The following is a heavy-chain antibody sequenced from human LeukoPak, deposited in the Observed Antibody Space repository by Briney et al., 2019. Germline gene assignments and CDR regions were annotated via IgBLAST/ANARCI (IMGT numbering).Heavy chain of an antibody. V-gene: IGHV3-11*01. CDR1: GFTFSDYY. Sequence: AGGSLRLSCAASGFTFSDYYMSWIRQAPGKGLEWISYISSSGDTIFYADSVKGRFTISRDNSKNTLYLQMNSLRAEDTAVYYCAKAISVGATTDAADWGQGTMVTVSS. D-gene: IGHD1-26*01. CDR2: ISSSGDTI. J-gene: IGHJ4*02. CDR3: AKAISVGATTDAAD.